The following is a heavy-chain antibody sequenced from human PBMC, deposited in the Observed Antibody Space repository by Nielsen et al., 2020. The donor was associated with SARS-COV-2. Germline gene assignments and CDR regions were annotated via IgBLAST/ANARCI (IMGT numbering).Heavy chain of an antibody. CDR3: AREMLGATLGGMGMDV. D-gene: IGHD1-26*01. V-gene: IGHV3-21*01. CDR2: ISSSSSYI. J-gene: IGHJ6*02. CDR1: GFTFSSYS. Sequence: GESLKISCAASGFTFSSYSMNWVRQAPGKGLEWVSSISSSSSYIYYADSVKGRFTISRDNAKNSLYLQMNSLRAEDTAVYYCAREMLGATLGGMGMDVWGQGTTVTVSS.